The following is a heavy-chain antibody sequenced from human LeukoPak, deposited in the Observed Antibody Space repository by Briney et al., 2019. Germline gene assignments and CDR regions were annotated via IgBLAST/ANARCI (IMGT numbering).Heavy chain of an antibody. CDR1: GGTFSSYA. Sequence: ASVKVSCKASGGTFSSYAFSWVRQAPGQGLEWMGGIIPIFGTANYAQKFQGIVTITADESTSTAYMELSSLRSEDTAVYYCARGYSSSWRARVPPNYFDYWGQGTLVTVSS. CDR3: ARGYSSSWRARVPPNYFDY. D-gene: IGHD6-13*01. J-gene: IGHJ4*02. CDR2: IIPIFGTA. V-gene: IGHV1-69*13.